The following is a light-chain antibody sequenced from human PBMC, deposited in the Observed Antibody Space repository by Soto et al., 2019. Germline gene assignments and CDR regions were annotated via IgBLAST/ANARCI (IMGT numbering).Light chain of an antibody. CDR1: SSDVGGYNY. J-gene: IGLJ1*01. CDR2: DVS. V-gene: IGLV2-11*01. CDR3: CSYAGSYTYV. Sequence: QSALTQPRSVSGSPGQSVTISCTGTSSDVGGYNYVSWYQQHPGKAPKLMIYDVSKWPSGVRDRFSGSKSGNTASLTISGLQGEDEADYYCCSYAGSYTYVFGTGTKVTVL.